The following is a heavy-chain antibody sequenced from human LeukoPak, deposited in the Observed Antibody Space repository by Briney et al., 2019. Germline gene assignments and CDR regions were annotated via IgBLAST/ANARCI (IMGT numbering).Heavy chain of an antibody. CDR1: GGSISSSSYY. CDR3: AGVPGSGYQPHYYYYYMDV. Sequence: PSETLSLPCTVSGGSISSSSYYWGWIRQPPGKGLEWIGSIYYSGSTYYNPSLKSRVTISVDTSKNQFSLKLSSVTAADTAVYYCAGVPGSGYQPHYYYYYMDVWGKGTTVTVSS. V-gene: IGHV4-39*07. CDR2: IYYSGST. J-gene: IGHJ6*03. D-gene: IGHD3-22*01.